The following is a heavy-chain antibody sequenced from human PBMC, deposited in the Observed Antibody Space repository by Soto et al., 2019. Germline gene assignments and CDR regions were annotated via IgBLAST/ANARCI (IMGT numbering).Heavy chain of an antibody. J-gene: IGHJ4*02. CDR3: SRMDSGYAIFDD. CDR2: IRSVPYGGTT. Sequence: SLRLSCSPSGFVIADYCLNWFRQAPGKGLEWVGFIRSVPYGGTTEYAASVKGRFTISVDVSKSIGYLQMNSLQTEDTAVYFCSRMDSGYAIFDDWGQGTLVTVSS. CDR1: GFVIADYC. V-gene: IGHV3-49*03. D-gene: IGHD5-12*01.